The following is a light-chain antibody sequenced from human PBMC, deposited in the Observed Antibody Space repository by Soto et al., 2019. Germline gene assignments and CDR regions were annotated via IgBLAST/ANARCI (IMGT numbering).Light chain of an antibody. J-gene: IGKJ2*02. V-gene: IGKV1-6*02. Sequence: AIQVTQSPSSLSASVADRVTITCRATQGYRRDLGWYQQKPGKAPDLLIYAASDLQTEVPSRFSGGGSGTDFTLTISSVQAEDFATYYCLQDHDYQWTFGQGTRLEIK. CDR2: AAS. CDR1: QGYRRD. CDR3: LQDHDYQWT.